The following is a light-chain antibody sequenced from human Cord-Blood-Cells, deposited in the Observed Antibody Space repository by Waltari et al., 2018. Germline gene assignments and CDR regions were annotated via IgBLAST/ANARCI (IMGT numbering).Light chain of an antibody. Sequence: QSALTQPASVSGSPGQPITISCTGTSSDVGGYNYVSWYKQHPGKAPKLMIYDVSKRPSGVSNRFSGSKSGNTASLTISGLQAEDEADYYCSSYTSSSTFGVFGGGTKLTVL. CDR1: SSDVGGYNY. CDR3: SSYTSSSTFGV. V-gene: IGLV2-14*01. CDR2: DVS. J-gene: IGLJ3*02.